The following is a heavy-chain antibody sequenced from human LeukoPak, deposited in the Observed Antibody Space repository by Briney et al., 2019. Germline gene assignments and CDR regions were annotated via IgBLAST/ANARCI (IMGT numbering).Heavy chain of an antibody. J-gene: IGHJ3*02. V-gene: IGHV1-24*01. Sequence: ASVKVSRKVSGYTLTELSMHWVRPAPGKGLEWMGGFDPEDGETIYAQKFQGRVTMTEDTSTDTAYMELSSLRSEDTAVYYCATSTPRMIRQDAFDIWGQGTMVTVSS. CDR1: GYTLTELS. CDR2: FDPEDGET. CDR3: ATSTPRMIRQDAFDI. D-gene: IGHD3-16*01.